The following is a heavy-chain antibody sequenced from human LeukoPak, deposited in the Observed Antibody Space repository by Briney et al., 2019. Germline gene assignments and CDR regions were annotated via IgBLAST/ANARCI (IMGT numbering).Heavy chain of an antibody. CDR3: TTDAADSGHCSGGSCYSDYYYGMDV. J-gene: IGHJ6*02. CDR2: IKSKTDGGTT. D-gene: IGHD2-15*01. Sequence: GGSLRLSCAASGFTFSNAWMSWVRQAPGKGLEWVGRIKSKTDGGTTDYAAPVKGRFTISRDDSKNTLYLQMNSLKTEDTAVYYCTTDAADSGHCSGGSCYSDYYYGMDVWGQGTTVTVSS. CDR1: GFTFSNAW. V-gene: IGHV3-15*01.